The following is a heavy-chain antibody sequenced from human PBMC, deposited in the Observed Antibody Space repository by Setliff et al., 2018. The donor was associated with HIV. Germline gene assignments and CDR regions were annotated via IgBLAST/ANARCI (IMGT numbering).Heavy chain of an antibody. Sequence: ASVKVSCKASGGTFSSYAISCVRQAPGQGLELMGWINTNTGNPTYAQGFTGRFVFSLDTSVSTAYLQISSLKAEDTAVYFCARDLKRPNSNFWGGYPIPFDSWGQGTLVTVSS. CDR3: ARDLKRPNSNFWGGYPIPFDS. V-gene: IGHV7-4-1*02. D-gene: IGHD3-3*01. CDR2: INTNTGNP. J-gene: IGHJ4*02. CDR1: GGTFSSYA.